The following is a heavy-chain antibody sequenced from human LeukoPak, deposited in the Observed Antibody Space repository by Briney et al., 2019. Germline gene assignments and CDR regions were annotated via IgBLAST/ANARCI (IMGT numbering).Heavy chain of an antibody. CDR1: GYTFTGYY. D-gene: IGHD3-22*01. CDR2: INPNSGGT. CDR3: ASLTSGYLSEYFQH. J-gene: IGHJ1*01. V-gene: IGHV1-2*06. Sequence: APVKVSCKASGYTFTGYYMHWVRQAPGQGLEWMGRINPNSGGTNYAQKFQGRVTMTRDTSISTAYMELSRLRSDDTAVYYCASLTSGYLSEYFQHWGQGTLVTVSS.